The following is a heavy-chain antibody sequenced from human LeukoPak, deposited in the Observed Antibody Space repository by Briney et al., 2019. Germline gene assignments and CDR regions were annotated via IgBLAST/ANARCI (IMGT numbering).Heavy chain of an antibody. V-gene: IGHV3-7*04. CDR3: ARGRAIDI. J-gene: IGHJ3*02. CDR2: IKPDDSEI. Sequence: GGSLRLSCVASGFTFSSYWMSWVRQAPGKGLEWVANIKPDDSEIYYVASVKGRFTISRDNAENSVFLQMNSLRVEDTAIYCCARGRAIDIWGRGTMVTVSS. CDR1: GFTFSSYW.